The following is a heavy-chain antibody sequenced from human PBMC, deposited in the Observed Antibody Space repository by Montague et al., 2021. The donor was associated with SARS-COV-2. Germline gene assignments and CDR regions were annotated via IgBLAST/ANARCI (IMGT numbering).Heavy chain of an antibody. J-gene: IGHJ5*02. CDR2: ISYDGSNK. CDR1: GFTFSSYA. D-gene: IGHD3-10*01. V-gene: IGHV3-30*04. CDR3: ARDGREGLLWFGELLFGWFDP. Sequence: SLRLSCAASGFTFSSYAMHWVRQAPGKGLEWVAVISYDGSNKYYADSVKGRFTISRDNSKNTLYLQMNSLRAEDTAVYYCARDGREGLLWFGELLFGWFDPWGQGTPVTVSS.